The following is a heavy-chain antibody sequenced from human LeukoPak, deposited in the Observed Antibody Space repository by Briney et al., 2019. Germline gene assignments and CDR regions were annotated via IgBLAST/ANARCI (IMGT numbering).Heavy chain of an antibody. J-gene: IGHJ3*02. CDR1: GSTFRSYA. V-gene: IGHV3-23*01. Sequence: GGSLRLSCAASGSTFRSYAMIWVGQAPGKGLEWVSAISGSGGSTYYAHSVKGRFTISRDNSKNTLYLQMNSLRAEDTAVYYCAKDRRFYDILTGYRMVRGGPDAFDIWGQGTMVTVSS. CDR3: AKDRRFYDILTGYRMVRGGPDAFDI. CDR2: ISGSGGST. D-gene: IGHD3-9*01.